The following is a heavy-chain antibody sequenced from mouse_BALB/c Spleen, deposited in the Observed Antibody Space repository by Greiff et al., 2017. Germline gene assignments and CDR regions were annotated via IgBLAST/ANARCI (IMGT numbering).Heavy chain of an antibody. CDR2: INPSSGYT. D-gene: IGHD2-4*01. CDR3: ARSGFYDYDFAY. CDR1: GYTFTSYT. J-gene: IGHJ3*01. V-gene: IGHV1-4*01. Sequence: VKLQESGAELARPGASVKMSCKASGYTFTSYTMHWVKQRPGPGLEWIGYINPSSGYTNYNQKFKDKATLTADKSSSTAYMQLSSLTSEDSAVYYCARSGFYDYDFAYWGQGTLVTVSA.